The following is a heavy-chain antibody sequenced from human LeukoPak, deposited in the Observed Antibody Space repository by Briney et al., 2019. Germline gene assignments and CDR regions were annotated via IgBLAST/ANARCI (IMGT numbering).Heavy chain of an antibody. CDR1: GFTFSSYG. Sequence: GGPLRLSCAASGFTFSSYGMTWVRQAPGKGLEWVSDISGSGIRRDYEDSVKGRFTISRDNSKNTLYLQMNSLRAEDTAVYYCAKRSGGPSPFDYWGQGTLVTVSS. V-gene: IGHV3-23*01. D-gene: IGHD3-3*01. CDR2: ISGSGIRR. J-gene: IGHJ4*02. CDR3: AKRSGGPSPFDY.